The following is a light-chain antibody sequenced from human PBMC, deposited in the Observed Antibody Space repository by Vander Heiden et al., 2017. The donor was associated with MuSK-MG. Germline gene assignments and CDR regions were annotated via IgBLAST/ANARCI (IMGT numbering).Light chain of an antibody. J-gene: IGLJ2*01. CDR3: NSRDSSGNHMV. V-gene: IGLV3-19*01. Sequence: SPALTQDPAASVALAQTVRTTCHGDSLRPHNESWYQKKPGQAPVLVMYDKENRPAGIPDRFSGSSSRNATSLTIAGAQAEDEADYYCNSRDSSGNHMVFGGGTKLTVL. CDR1: SLRPHN. CDR2: DKE.